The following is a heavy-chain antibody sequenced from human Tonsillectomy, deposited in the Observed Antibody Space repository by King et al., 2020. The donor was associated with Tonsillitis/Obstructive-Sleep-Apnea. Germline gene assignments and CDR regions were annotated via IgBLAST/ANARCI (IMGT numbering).Heavy chain of an antibody. CDR2: INTNTGNP. V-gene: IGHV7-4-1*02. CDR3: ARDSDFWSGYYDPCFDY. CDR1: GYTFTSYA. Sequence: VQLVESGSELKKPGASVKVSCKASGYTFTSYAMNWVRQAPGQGLEWMGWINTNTGNPTYAQGFTGRCVFSLDTSVSTAYMQLSSLKAEDTAVYYCARDSDFWSGYYDPCFDYWGQGTLVTVSS. J-gene: IGHJ4*02. D-gene: IGHD3-3*01.